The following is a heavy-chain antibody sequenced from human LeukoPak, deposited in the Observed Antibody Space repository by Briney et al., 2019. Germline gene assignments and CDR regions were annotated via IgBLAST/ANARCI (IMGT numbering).Heavy chain of an antibody. D-gene: IGHD6-13*01. Sequence: PGGSLRLSCAASGFTFSSYAMSWVRQAPGKGLEWVSAISGSGGSTYYADSVKGRFTISRDNSKNTLYLQMNSLRAEDTAVYYCAKDFSADGPLEYFHHGVQGTRVTVSS. CDR1: GFTFSSYA. CDR2: ISGSGGST. V-gene: IGHV3-23*01. CDR3: AKDFSADGPLEYFHH. J-gene: IGHJ1*01.